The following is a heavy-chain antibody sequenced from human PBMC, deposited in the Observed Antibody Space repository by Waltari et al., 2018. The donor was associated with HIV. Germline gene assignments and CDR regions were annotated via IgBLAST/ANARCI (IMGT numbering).Heavy chain of an antibody. CDR1: GVSLTEHF. Sequence: QVQLQQWGAGLLWPSETLSLTCAVYGVSLTEHFWSWVRQSPRKGLAWIGEINDGEKANYNPSLKSRVAMSIDMAKNQFSLHLTSVSAADTATYYWVRGPSRRVHFHSQRFYHYSRFDVRGRGTTVTVST. CDR3: VRGPSRRVHFHSQRFYHYSRFDV. J-gene: IGHJ6*01. CDR2: INDGEKA. D-gene: IGHD3-3*01. V-gene: IGHV4-34*01.